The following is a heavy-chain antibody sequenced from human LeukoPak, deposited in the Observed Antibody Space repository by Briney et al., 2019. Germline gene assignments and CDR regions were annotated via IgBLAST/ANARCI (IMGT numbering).Heavy chain of an antibody. J-gene: IGHJ6*04. D-gene: IGHD3-22*01. Sequence: GGSLRLSCAASGFTFSSYSMNWVRQAPGKGLEWVSYISSSSSTIYYADSVKGRFTNSRDNAKNSLYLEMNSLRAEDTAVYYCARDRDSMDMDVWGKGTTVTVSS. CDR1: GFTFSSYS. CDR3: ARDRDSMDMDV. CDR2: ISSSSSTI. V-gene: IGHV3-48*01.